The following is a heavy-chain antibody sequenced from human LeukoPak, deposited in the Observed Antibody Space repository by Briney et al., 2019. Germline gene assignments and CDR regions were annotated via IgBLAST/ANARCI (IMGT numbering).Heavy chain of an antibody. V-gene: IGHV3-23*01. J-gene: IGHJ4*02. CDR3: XXXXXAXGXXVDY. D-gene: IGHD4-17*01. CDR1: GFTFSTHG. Sequence: GGSLRLSCIASGFTFSTHGMSWVRQAPGKGLEWVSAISVSGTTYHADSVRGRFTISRDNSKNTLYLQMNSLRAEDTALYYCXXXXXAXGXXVDYXGQGTLVTXXS. CDR2: ISVSGTT.